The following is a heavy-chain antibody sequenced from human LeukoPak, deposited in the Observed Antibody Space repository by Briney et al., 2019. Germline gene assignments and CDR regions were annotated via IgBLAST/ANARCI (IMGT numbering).Heavy chain of an antibody. J-gene: IGHJ4*02. V-gene: IGHV3-23*01. CDR2: ISGSGGST. CDR3: AKYSSSWLNYFDY. Sequence: GGSLRLSCAASGFTFSSYGMHWVRQAPGKGLEWVSAISGSGGSTYYADSVKGRFTISRDNSKNTLYLQMNSLRAEDTAVYYCAKYSSSWLNYFDYWGQGTLVTVSS. D-gene: IGHD6-13*01. CDR1: GFTFSSYG.